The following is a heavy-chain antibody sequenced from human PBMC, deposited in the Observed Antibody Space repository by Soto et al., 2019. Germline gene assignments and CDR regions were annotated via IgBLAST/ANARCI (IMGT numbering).Heavy chain of an antibody. CDR3: AKLLHNSYYNVMDV. Sequence: EVQLLESGGDLVQPGGSLRLVCAASGFTFSNSGMRWVRQAPGQGLEWVSSIGPSGNTSYSDAVKGRFTISRDISKNTLFLQIDSLRAEDKATYYCAKLLHNSYYNVMDVWGQGTKLTISS. CDR2: IGPSGNT. V-gene: IGHV3-23*01. J-gene: IGHJ6*02. CDR1: GFTFSNSG. D-gene: IGHD4-4*01.